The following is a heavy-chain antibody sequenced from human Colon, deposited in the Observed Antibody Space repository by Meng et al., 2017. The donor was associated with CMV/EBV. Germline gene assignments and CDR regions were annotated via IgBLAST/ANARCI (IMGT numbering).Heavy chain of an antibody. Sequence: GGSLRPSCAASGFTSSSYTMNWARQDPGKGLEWVSYISSTSSAIYYADSVKGRFTISRDNAKNSLYLQKNSLRDDDTAVYYCARGGEMNHDYWGQGTLVTVSS. CDR2: ISSTSSAI. J-gene: IGHJ4*02. CDR3: ARGGEMNHDY. D-gene: IGHD1-14*01. CDR1: GFTSSSYT. V-gene: IGHV3-48*02.